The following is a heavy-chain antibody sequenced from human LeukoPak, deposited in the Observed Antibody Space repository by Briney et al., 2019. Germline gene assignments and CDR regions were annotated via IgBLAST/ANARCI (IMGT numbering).Heavy chain of an antibody. J-gene: IGHJ6*03. Sequence: SDTLSLTCTVSGGSLGRSNTYWGWIRQTPGKGLEWRGTILHSGYTYNNPSLKSRVTMSVDSSKNQFSLSLSSVTAADTAVYFCARRRGGGGYHYMDVWGKGTTVIVSS. CDR1: GGSLGRSNTY. CDR3: ARRRGGGGYHYMDV. CDR2: ILHSGYT. D-gene: IGHD2-21*01. V-gene: IGHV4-39*01.